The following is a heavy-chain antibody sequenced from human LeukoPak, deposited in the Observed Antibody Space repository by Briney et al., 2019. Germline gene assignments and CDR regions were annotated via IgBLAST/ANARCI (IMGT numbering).Heavy chain of an antibody. CDR2: IYYSGST. CDR3: ARDIGQQLRWFDP. D-gene: IGHD6-13*01. J-gene: IGHJ5*02. V-gene: IGHV4-59*01. CDR1: GGSISSYY. Sequence: PSETLSLTCTVSGGSISSYYWSWIRQPPGKGLEWIGYIYYSGSTNYNPSLKSRVTISVDTSKNQFSLKLSSVTAADTAVYYCARDIGQQLRWFDPWGQGTLVTVSS.